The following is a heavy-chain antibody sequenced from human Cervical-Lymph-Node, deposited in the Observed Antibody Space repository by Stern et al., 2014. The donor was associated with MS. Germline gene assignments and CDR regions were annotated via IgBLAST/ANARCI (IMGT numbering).Heavy chain of an antibody. J-gene: IGHJ4*02. D-gene: IGHD1-7*01. Sequence: MQLVESGGGVVQPGRSLRLSCAASGFTFSNYGMHWVRQAPGQGLEWLAVIWHDGNKKYYADSVKGRFTISRDNSKNTLFLQMSSLTAEDTALYYCARGNWNYEGMGYWGQGTLVTVSS. CDR2: IWHDGNKK. CDR3: ARGNWNYEGMGY. CDR1: GFTFSNYG. V-gene: IGHV3-33*01.